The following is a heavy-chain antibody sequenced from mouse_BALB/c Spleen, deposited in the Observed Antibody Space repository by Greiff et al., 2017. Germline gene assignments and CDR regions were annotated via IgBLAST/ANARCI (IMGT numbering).Heavy chain of an antibody. V-gene: IGHV1-74*01. J-gene: IGHJ3*01. CDR1: GYSFTSYW. CDR3: ARDYDGGFAY. D-gene: IGHD2-4*01. Sequence: QVQLQQSGAELVRPGASVKLSCKASGYSFTSYWMNWVKQRPGQGLEWIGMIHPSDSDTRLNQKFKDKATLTVDKSSSTAYMQLSSPTSEDSAVYYCARDYDGGFAYWGQGTLVTVSA. CDR2: IHPSDSDT.